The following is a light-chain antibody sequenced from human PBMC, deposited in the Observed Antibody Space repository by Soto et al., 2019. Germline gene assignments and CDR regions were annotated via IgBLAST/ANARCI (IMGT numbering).Light chain of an antibody. CDR1: SSDVGAYKY. J-gene: IGLJ3*02. CDR3: TSYVGSNIWV. Sequence: QSALTQPPSASGSPRQSVTISCTGTSSDVGAYKYVSWSQQYPGKAPKLMIYEVSKRPSGVPDRFSGSKSGNTASLTVSGLQAEDEADYYCTSYVGSNIWVFGGGTQLTVL. V-gene: IGLV2-8*01. CDR2: EVS.